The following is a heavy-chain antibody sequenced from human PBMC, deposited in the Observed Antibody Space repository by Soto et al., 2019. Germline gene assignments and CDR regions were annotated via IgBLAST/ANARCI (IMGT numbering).Heavy chain of an antibody. CDR2: IDPSDSYT. J-gene: IGHJ4*02. Sequence: GESLKISCKGSGYSFTSYWISWVRQMPGKGLEWMGRIDPSDSYTNYSPSFQGHVTISADKSISTAYLQWSSLKASDTAMYYCARVLFSNWNLPDYWGQGTLVTVSS. V-gene: IGHV5-10-1*01. D-gene: IGHD1-20*01. CDR1: GYSFTSYW. CDR3: ARVLFSNWNLPDY.